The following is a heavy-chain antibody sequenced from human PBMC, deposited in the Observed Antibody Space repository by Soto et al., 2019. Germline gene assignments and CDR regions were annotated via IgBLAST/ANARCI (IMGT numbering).Heavy chain of an antibody. J-gene: IGHJ4*02. CDR2: IYWDDDK. D-gene: IGHD4-17*01. CDR1: GFSLSTSGVG. V-gene: IGHV2-5*02. Sequence: QITLKESGPTLVKPTQTLTLTCTFSGFSLSTSGVGVGWIRQPPGKALEWLALIYWDDDKRYSPSLKSRLTITKDTSKNHVVLTMTNMDPVDTATYYCAHSDDYGGSLDYWGQGTLVTVSS. CDR3: AHSDDYGGSLDY.